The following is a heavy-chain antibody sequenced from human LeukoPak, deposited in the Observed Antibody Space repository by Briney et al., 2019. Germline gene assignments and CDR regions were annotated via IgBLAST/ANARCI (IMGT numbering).Heavy chain of an antibody. V-gene: IGHV3-21*01. CDR2: ISSTSTYI. CDR3: TRDPQQRVNY. D-gene: IGHD6-6*01. J-gene: IGHJ4*02. Sequence: GGSLRLSCAASGFTFSSYTMNWVRQAPGKGLEWVSSISSTSTYIYYADSVRGRFTISRDNAKSSLYLQMNSLRAEDTAVYYCTRDPQQRVNYWGQGTLVTVSS. CDR1: GFTFSSYT.